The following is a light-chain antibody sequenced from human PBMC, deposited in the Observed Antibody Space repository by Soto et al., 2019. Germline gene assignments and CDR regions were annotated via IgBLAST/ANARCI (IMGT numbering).Light chain of an antibody. CDR1: QSVSSSY. Sequence: EIVLTQSPGTLSLSPGERATLSCRASQSVSSSYLAWYQQKPGQAPRLLIYGASSRPTGIPDRFSGSGSGTNFTVTISRLEREDFAVYYCQQYGSSPQGTFGQGTKVEIK. V-gene: IGKV3-20*01. J-gene: IGKJ1*01. CDR3: QQYGSSPQGT. CDR2: GAS.